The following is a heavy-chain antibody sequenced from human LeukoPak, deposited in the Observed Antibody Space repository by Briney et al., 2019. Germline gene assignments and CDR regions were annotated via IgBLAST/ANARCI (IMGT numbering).Heavy chain of an antibody. V-gene: IGHV4-4*07. D-gene: IGHD6-19*01. CDR3: AREGGSGSTNNWFDP. CDR2: MYTSGST. CDR1: GGSISGYY. J-gene: IGHJ5*02. Sequence: SETLSLACTVSGGSISGYYWSWIRQPAGKGLQWIGRMYTSGSTNYNPSLKSRVTLSVDTSKNQFSLKLTSVTAADTAVYYCAREGGSGSTNNWFDPWGQGTLVTVSS.